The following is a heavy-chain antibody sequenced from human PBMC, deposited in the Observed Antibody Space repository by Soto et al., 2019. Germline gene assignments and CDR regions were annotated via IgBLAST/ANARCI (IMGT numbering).Heavy chain of an antibody. CDR2: IKPDGSEK. V-gene: IGHV3-7*01. Sequence: EVQLVESGGGLVQPGGSLRLSCAASGFTFGPYWMTLVRQAPGKGLEWVAKIKPDGSEKYYVESVKGRFTISRDNTKTSLYLQMNSLRAEDTAVYYCARPYTVAGSSYWCFDLWGRGTLVTVSS. CDR3: ARPYTVAGSSYWCFDL. D-gene: IGHD3-16*01. CDR1: GFTFGPYW. J-gene: IGHJ2*01.